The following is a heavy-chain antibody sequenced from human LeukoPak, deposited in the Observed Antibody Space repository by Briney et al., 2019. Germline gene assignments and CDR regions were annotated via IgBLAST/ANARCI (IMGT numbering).Heavy chain of an antibody. CDR3: ARALGSSWSGAVDY. CDR2: MNPNRGNT. CDR1: GYTFTSYD. Sequence: ASVKVSCKASGYTFTSYDINWVRQATGQRLEWMGWMNPNRGNTGYAQKFQGRVTMTRNTSISTAYMELSSLRSEDTAVYYCARALGSSWSGAVDYWGQGTLVTVSS. J-gene: IGHJ4*02. V-gene: IGHV1-8*01. D-gene: IGHD6-13*01.